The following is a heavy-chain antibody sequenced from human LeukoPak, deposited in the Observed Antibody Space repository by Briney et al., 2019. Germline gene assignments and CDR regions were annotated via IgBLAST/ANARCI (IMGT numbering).Heavy chain of an antibody. J-gene: IGHJ4*02. D-gene: IGHD3-9*01. CDR3: ARGRKGILTGYDNDN. Sequence: APVKVSCKASGYTFTSYAMHWVRQAPGQRLEWMGWINAGNGNTKYSQKFQGRVTMTRNTSISTAYMELSSLKSEDTAMYYCARGRKGILTGYDNDNWGQGTLVTVSS. CDR2: INAGNGNT. CDR1: GYTFTSYA. V-gene: IGHV1-3*01.